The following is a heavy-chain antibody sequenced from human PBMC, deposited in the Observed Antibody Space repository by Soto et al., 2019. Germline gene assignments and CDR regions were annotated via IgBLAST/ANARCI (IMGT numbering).Heavy chain of an antibody. V-gene: IGHV4-59*08. Sequence: SEILSPTYTVADGSISSYYWSLIRQPRGKGLEWIGYIYYSGSTNYNPSLKSRVTISVDTSKNQFSLKLSSVTAADTAVYYCAISTVTTDGVSYYYFGMAVLGQATMVT. CDR3: AISTVTTDGVSYYYFGMAV. J-gene: IGHJ6*02. CDR1: DGSISSYY. CDR2: IYYSGST. D-gene: IGHD4-17*01.